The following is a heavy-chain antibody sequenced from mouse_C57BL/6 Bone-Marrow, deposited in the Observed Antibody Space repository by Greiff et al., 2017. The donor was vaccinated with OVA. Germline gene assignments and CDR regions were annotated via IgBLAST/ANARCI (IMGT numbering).Heavy chain of an antibody. J-gene: IGHJ4*01. D-gene: IGHD1-3*01. CDR2: IYPRSGNT. V-gene: IGHV1-81*01. Sequence: QVQLQQSGAELARPGASVTLSCKASGYPFTSYGISWVKQRTGQGLEWIGEIYPRSGNTYYNEKFKGKATLTADKSSSTAYMELRSLTSEDSAVYFCARKWGAGMDYWGQGTSVTVSS. CDR1: GYPFTSYG. CDR3: ARKWGAGMDY.